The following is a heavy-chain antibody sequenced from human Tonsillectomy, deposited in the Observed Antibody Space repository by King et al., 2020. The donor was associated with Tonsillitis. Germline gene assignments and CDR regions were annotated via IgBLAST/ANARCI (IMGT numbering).Heavy chain of an antibody. Sequence: VQLVESGGGLVQPGGSLRLSCAASGFTFSSYWMHWVRQAPGKGLVWVSRINSDGSSTSYVDSVKGRFTISRDNAKNTLYLQMNSLRAEDTAVYYCASGRITLFGVLITPNWFDPWGQGTLVTVSS. D-gene: IGHD3-3*01. CDR1: GFTFSSYW. CDR3: ASGRITLFGVLITPNWFDP. CDR2: INSDGSST. J-gene: IGHJ5*02. V-gene: IGHV3-74*01.